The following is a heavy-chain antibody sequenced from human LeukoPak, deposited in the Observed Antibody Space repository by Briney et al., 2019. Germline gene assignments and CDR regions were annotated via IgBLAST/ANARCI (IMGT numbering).Heavy chain of an antibody. CDR2: IIPIFGTA. Sequence: WASVKVSCKASGGTFSSYAISWVRQAPGQGLEWMGGIIPIFGTANYAQKFQGRVTITADESTSTAYMELSSLRSEDTAVYYCARFSVRGVIGNWFDPWGQGTLATVSS. CDR1: GGTFSSYA. J-gene: IGHJ5*02. V-gene: IGHV1-69*13. CDR3: ARFSVRGVIGNWFDP. D-gene: IGHD3-10*01.